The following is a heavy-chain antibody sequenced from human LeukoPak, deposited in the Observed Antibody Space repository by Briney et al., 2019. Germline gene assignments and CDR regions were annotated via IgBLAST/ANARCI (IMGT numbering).Heavy chain of an antibody. V-gene: IGHV4-59*08. J-gene: IGHJ4*02. CDR1: GGSLNSDY. D-gene: IGHD6-19*01. CDR2: IYYSGSS. Sequence: PSETLSLTCTVSGGSLNSDYWSWIRQPPGKGLEWIGYIYYSGSSSYNPSLTSRVTISVDTSKNQFSLKLNPVTAADTAVYYCAGLGNQTVAGPVYWGQGILVTVSS. CDR3: AGLGNQTVAGPVY.